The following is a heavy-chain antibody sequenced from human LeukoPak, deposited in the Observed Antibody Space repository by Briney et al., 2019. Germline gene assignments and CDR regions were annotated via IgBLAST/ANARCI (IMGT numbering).Heavy chain of an antibody. CDR3: ARKEGGNFDY. CDR1: GFSFTSYW. Sequence: GGSLRLSCAASGFSFTSYWMHWVRQAPGKGLVWVSHINTDGSSTTYADSVKGRFSISRDNAKNTLYLQMNSLRAEDTAVYYCARKEGGNFDYWGQGSLVTVSS. CDR2: INTDGSST. J-gene: IGHJ4*02. V-gene: IGHV3-74*01. D-gene: IGHD3-16*01.